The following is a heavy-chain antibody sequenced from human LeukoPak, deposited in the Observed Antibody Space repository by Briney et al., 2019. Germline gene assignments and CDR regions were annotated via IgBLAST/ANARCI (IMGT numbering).Heavy chain of an antibody. V-gene: IGHV3-30*18. CDR1: GFTFSSYG. Sequence: GSLRLSCAASGFTFSSYGMHWVRQAPGKGLEWVAVISYDGSNKYYADSVKGRFTISRDNSKNTLYLRMNSLRAEDTAVYYCAKDHGESYYGSGSLFDYWGQGTLVTVSS. CDR2: ISYDGSNK. D-gene: IGHD3-10*01. J-gene: IGHJ4*02. CDR3: AKDHGESYYGSGSLFDY.